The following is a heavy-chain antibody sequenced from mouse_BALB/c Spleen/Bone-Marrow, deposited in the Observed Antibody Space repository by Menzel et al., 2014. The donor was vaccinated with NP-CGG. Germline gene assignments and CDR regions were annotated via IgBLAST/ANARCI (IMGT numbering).Heavy chain of an antibody. J-gene: IGHJ4*01. Sequence: QVQLQQSGAELARPGASVKSSCKASGYTFTSYWMQWVKQRPGQGLEWIGAIYPGDGDTRYTQKFKGKATLTADKSSSTAYMQLSSLASEDSAVYYCARSGAMDYWGQGTSVTVSS. V-gene: IGHV1-87*01. CDR2: IYPGDGDT. CDR3: ARSGAMDY. D-gene: IGHD3-2*02. CDR1: GYTFTSYW.